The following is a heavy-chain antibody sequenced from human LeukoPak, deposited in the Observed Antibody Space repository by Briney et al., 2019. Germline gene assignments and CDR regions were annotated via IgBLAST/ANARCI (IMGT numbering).Heavy chain of an antibody. CDR3: ARYSGTFRRFDY. CDR2: IKEDGSEK. V-gene: IGHV3-7*01. J-gene: IGHJ4*02. CDR1: GFSYYTSW. D-gene: IGHD1-26*01. Sequence: GGSLRLSCAASGFSYYTSWMSWVRQAPGKGLEWVANIKEDGSEKYYVDSVKGRFTISRDNAKNSLYLQMDRLRAEDTAAYYCARYSGTFRRFDYWGQGSLITVSS.